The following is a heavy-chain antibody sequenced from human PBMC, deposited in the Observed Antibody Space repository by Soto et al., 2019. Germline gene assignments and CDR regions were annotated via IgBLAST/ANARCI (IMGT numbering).Heavy chain of an antibody. CDR2: IRSKAYGGTT. CDR1: GFTFGDYA. D-gene: IGHD3-10*01. CDR3: TRDSMVRAYYYMDV. Sequence: VQLVESGGGLVQPGRSLRLSCTASGFTFGDYAMSWFRQAPGKGLEWVGFIRSKAYGGTTEYAASVKGRFTISRDDSKSIAYLQLNSLKTEDTAVYYCTRDSMVRAYYYMDVWGKGTTVTVSS. J-gene: IGHJ6*03. V-gene: IGHV3-49*03.